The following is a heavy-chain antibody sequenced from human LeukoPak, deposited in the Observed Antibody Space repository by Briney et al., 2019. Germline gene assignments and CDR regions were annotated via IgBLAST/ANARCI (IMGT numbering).Heavy chain of an antibody. J-gene: IGHJ6*02. D-gene: IGHD3-10*01. CDR1: GFTFSSYA. Sequence: GGSLRLSCAASGFTFSSYAMSWVRQAPGKGREWVSAISGSGGSTYYADSVKGRFTISRDNSKNTLYLQMNSLRAEDTAVYYCAKDLSGPRGYYYYGMDVWGQGTTVTVSS. V-gene: IGHV3-23*01. CDR3: AKDLSGPRGYYYYGMDV. CDR2: ISGSGGST.